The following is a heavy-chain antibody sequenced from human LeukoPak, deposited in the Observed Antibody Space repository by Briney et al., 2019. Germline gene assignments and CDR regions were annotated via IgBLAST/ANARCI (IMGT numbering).Heavy chain of an antibody. CDR3: AKNTQYSGYYDC. CDR2: ISSSSSYI. J-gene: IGHJ4*02. CDR1: GFTFSSYS. V-gene: IGHV3-21*04. Sequence: GGSLRLSCAASGFTFSSYSMNWVRQAPGKGLEWVSSISSSSSYIYYADSVKGRFTISRDNAKNSLYLQMNSLRAEDTAVYHCAKNTQYSGYYDCWGQGTLVAVSS. D-gene: IGHD6-6*01.